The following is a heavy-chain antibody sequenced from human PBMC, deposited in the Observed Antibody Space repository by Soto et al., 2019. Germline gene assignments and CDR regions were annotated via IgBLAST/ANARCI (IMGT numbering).Heavy chain of an antibody. CDR1: GFTVSNNY. Sequence: EVQLVESGGGLIQPGGSLRLSCAVSGFTVSNNYMSWVRQAPGKGLEGVSVIYSGGYTAYGDSVKGRFTISRDNSKNTPYFQKNTLGAGDPGVYYCATQAGGGGYWGQGTLVTVSS. D-gene: IGHD3-10*01. V-gene: IGHV3-53*01. J-gene: IGHJ4*02. CDR3: ATQAGGGGY. CDR2: IYSGGYT.